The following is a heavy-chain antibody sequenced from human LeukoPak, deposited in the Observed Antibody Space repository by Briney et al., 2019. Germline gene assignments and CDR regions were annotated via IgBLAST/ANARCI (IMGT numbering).Heavy chain of an antibody. J-gene: IGHJ3*02. V-gene: IGHV4-59*01. CDR2: IYYSVST. Sequence: PSETLSLTCTVSGGSIGTYYWNWARQSPGKGLEGIGYIYYSVSTGYNPSLKSRVTISVDTSENQLSLKLSSVTPADTAVYYCARAQSGTYAFDIWGQGTMVTVSS. CDR3: ARAQSGTYAFDI. CDR1: GGSIGTYY. D-gene: IGHD1-1*01.